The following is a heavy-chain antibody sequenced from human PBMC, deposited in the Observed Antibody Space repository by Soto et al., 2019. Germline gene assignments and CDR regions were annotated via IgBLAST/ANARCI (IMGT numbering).Heavy chain of an antibody. J-gene: IGHJ4*02. V-gene: IGHV4-59*12. CDR3: AIRPSSSDPYFDY. Sequence: SVTISVTCTVAGGNIISYCWTWIRKTPGEGLEWIGYIYHSGSTNYNPSLKSRVTISVDTSKNQFSLKLSSVTAADTAVYYCAIRPSSSDPYFDYWGQGTLVTVSS. CDR2: IYHSGST. D-gene: IGHD6-6*01. CDR1: GGNIISYC.